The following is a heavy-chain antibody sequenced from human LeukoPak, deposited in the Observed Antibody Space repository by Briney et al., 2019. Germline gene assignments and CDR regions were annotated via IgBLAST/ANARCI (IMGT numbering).Heavy chain of an antibody. Sequence: GGSLRLSCAASGFTFSSYWIHWVRQAPGKGLVWVSRINSVGSITTYADSVKGRFTISRDNAKNTLYLQMNSLRVEDTAVYYCARASGSYSFDYWGQGTLVTVSS. D-gene: IGHD1-26*01. CDR2: INSVGSIT. CDR1: GFTFSSYW. CDR3: ARASGSYSFDY. V-gene: IGHV3-74*01. J-gene: IGHJ4*02.